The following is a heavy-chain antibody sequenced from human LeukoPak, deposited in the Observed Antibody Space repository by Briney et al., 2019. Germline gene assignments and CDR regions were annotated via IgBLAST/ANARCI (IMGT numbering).Heavy chain of an antibody. CDR3: ARHRSGGSQDDAFDI. D-gene: IGHD2-15*01. CDR2: ISSSSSYI. Sequence: GGSLRLSCAASGFTFSSYSMNWVRQAPGKGLEWVSSISSSSSYIYYADSVKGRFTISRDNAKNSLFLQMNSLRAEDTAVYYCARHRSGGSQDDAFDIWGQGTMVTVSS. J-gene: IGHJ3*02. CDR1: GFTFSSYS. V-gene: IGHV3-21*01.